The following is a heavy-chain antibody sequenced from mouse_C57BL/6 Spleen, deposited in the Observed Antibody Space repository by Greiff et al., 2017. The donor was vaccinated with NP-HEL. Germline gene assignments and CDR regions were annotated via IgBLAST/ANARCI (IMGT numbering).Heavy chain of an antibody. CDR1: GYSITSGYY. J-gene: IGHJ2*01. D-gene: IGHD1-1*01. CDR3: ARDGYYYGSPDY. V-gene: IGHV3-6*01. Sequence: EVQLQQSGPGLVKPSQSLSLTCSVTGYSITSGYYWNWIRQFPGNKLEWMGYISYDGSNNYNPSLKNRISITRDTSKNQFFLKLNSVTTEDTATYYWARDGYYYGSPDYWGQGTTLTVSS. CDR2: ISYDGSN.